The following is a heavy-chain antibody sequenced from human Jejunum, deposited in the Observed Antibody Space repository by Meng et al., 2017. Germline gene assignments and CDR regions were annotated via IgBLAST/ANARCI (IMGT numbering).Heavy chain of an antibody. CDR3: GADY. J-gene: IGHJ4*02. CDR2: ISSDGTFV. V-gene: IGHV3-21*01. CDR1: GFPFGAYG. Sequence: GGSLRLSCVVSGFPFGAYGMHWVRRAPGKGLEWVSYISSDGTFVDYSGSVKGRFTVSRDNAKNSLYLQMNRLRADDSAVYYCGADYWGQGTLVTVSS.